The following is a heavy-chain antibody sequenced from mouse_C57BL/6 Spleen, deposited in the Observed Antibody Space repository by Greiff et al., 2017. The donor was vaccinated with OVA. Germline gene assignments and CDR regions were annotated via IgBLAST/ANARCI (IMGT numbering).Heavy chain of an antibody. CDR3: ARDYGSSAWFGC. V-gene: IGHV1-82*01. J-gene: IGHJ3*01. CDR2: MYPGDGDT. Sequence: VQLQESGPELVKPGASVKISCKASGYAFSSSWMNWVKQRSGKGLEWIGRMYPGDGDTNYNGKFKGKATLTADKSSSTAYMQLSSLTSEDSAVYFCARDYGSSAWFGCWGQGTLVTVSA. D-gene: IGHD1-1*01. CDR1: GYAFSSSW.